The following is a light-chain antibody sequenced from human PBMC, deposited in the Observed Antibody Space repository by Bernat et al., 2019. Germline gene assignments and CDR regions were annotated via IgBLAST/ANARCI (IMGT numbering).Light chain of an antibody. V-gene: IGLV2-14*03. CDR1: SSDVGAYNY. Sequence: QSALTQPASVSGSPGQSITLSCTGTSSDVGAYNYVSWYQQHPVKAPKLMIFDVSNRPSGVSDRFSGSKSGNTASLTISGLRAEDEADYYCSSVSTTSTPVVFGGGTKLTVL. CDR3: SSVSTTSTPVV. CDR2: DVS. J-gene: IGLJ3*02.